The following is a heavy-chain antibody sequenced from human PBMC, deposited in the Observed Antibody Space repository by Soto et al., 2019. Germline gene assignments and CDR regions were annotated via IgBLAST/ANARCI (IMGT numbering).Heavy chain of an antibody. CDR3: ARDRFGDDYGAFDY. CDR2: ISYDGSNK. J-gene: IGHJ4*02. D-gene: IGHD4-17*01. V-gene: IGHV3-30-3*01. CDR1: GFTFSSYA. Sequence: GGSLRLSCAASGFTFSSYAMHWVRQAPGKGLEWVAVISYDGSNKYYADSVKGRFTISRDNSKNTLYLQMNSLRAEDTAVYYCARDRFGDDYGAFDYWGQGTLVTVSS.